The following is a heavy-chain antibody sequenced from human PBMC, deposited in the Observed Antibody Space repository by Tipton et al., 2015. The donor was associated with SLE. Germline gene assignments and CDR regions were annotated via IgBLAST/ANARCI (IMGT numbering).Heavy chain of an antibody. CDR3: ARDMGTAAEYIFDY. CDR1: GFTFSSYA. CDR2: ISSNGGST. V-gene: IGHV3-64*01. D-gene: IGHD2-2*01. Sequence: SLRLSCAASGFTFSSYAMHWVRQAPGKGLEYVSAISSNGGSTYYANSVKGRFTISRDNSKNTLYLQMNSLRAEDTAVYYCARDMGTAAEYIFDYWGQGTLVTVSS. J-gene: IGHJ4*02.